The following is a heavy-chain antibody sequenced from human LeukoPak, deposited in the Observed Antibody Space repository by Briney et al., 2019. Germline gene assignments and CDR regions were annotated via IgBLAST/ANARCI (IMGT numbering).Heavy chain of an antibody. J-gene: IGHJ4*02. Sequence: GGSLRLSCAASGFTFSDYYMSWIRQAPGKGLEWVSYISSSGSTIYYADSVKGRFTISRDNAKNSPYLQMNSLRAEDTAVYYCARDLTYYDFWSGYIFDYWGQGTLVTVSS. D-gene: IGHD3-3*01. CDR2: ISSSGSTI. V-gene: IGHV3-11*04. CDR3: ARDLTYYDFWSGYIFDY. CDR1: GFTFSDYY.